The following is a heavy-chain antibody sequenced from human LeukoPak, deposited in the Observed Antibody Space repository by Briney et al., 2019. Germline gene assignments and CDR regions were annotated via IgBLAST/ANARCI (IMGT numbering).Heavy chain of an antibody. CDR2: ISGSGGST. D-gene: IGHD4-23*01. J-gene: IGHJ4*02. V-gene: IGHV3-23*01. Sequence: PGGSLRLSCAASGFTFSSYWMSWVRQAPGKGLEWVSAISGSGGSTYYADSVKGRFTISRDNSKNTLCLQMNSLRAEDTAVYYCAKDRDYGGNSEKFDYWGQGTLVTVSS. CDR3: AKDRDYGGNSEKFDY. CDR1: GFTFSSYW.